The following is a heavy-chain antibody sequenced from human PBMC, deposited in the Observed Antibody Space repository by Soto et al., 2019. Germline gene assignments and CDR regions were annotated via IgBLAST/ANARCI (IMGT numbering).Heavy chain of an antibody. CDR2: IKEDGSEK. J-gene: IGHJ5*02. D-gene: IGHD6-19*01. CDR1: GFTFSSYW. V-gene: IGHV3-7*01. Sequence: PGGSLRLSCAASGFTFSSYWMSWVRQAPGKGLEWVANIKEDGSEKNYVDSVKGRFTISRDNAKHSLYLEMNSLRAEDTAVYYCARGLAGIAVEGWFDPWGQGTLVTVSS. CDR3: ARGLAGIAVEGWFDP.